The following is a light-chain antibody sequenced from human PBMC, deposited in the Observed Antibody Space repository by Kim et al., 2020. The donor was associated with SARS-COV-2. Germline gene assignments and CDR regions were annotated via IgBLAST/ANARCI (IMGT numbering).Light chain of an antibody. CDR1: SGHSSHI. CDR2: LEGTGTD. V-gene: IGLV4-60*03. Sequence: SVKLPCTLSSGHSSHISAWQQQQPGKAPRYLMRLEGTGTDNRGSGVPDRFSGSSSGADRYLTISNLQSDDEADYYCETWDSDTWVFGGGTQLTVL. J-gene: IGLJ3*02. CDR3: ETWDSDTWV.